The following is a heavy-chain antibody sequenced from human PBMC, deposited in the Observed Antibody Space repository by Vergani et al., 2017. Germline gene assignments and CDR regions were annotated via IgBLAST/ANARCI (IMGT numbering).Heavy chain of an antibody. CDR1: GGSFSGYY. CDR2: INHSGST. Sequence: QVQLQQWGAGLLKPSETLSLTCAVYGGSFSGYYWSWIRQPPGQGLEWIGEINHSGSTNYNPSLKSRVTISVDTSKNQFSLKLSSVTAADTAVYYCARAGYSSGYYYYFDYWGQGTLVTVSS. V-gene: IGHV4-34*01. J-gene: IGHJ4*02. CDR3: ARAGYSSGYYYYFDY. D-gene: IGHD3-22*01.